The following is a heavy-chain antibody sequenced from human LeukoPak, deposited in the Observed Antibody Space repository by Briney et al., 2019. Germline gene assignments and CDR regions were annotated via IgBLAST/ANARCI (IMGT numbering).Heavy chain of an antibody. V-gene: IGHV3-21*01. Sequence: GGSLRLSCAASGFTFSSYSMNWVRQAPGKGLEWVSSISSSSSYIYYADSVKGRFTISRDNSKNTLYLQMNSLRAEDTAVYYCARGVAREDGMDVWGQGTTVTVSS. CDR1: GFTFSSYS. D-gene: IGHD3-3*01. J-gene: IGHJ6*02. CDR3: ARGVAREDGMDV. CDR2: ISSSSSYI.